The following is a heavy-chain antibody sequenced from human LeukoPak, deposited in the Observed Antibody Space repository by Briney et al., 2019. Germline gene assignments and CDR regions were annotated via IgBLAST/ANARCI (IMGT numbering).Heavy chain of an antibody. CDR2: ISGSGGST. D-gene: IGHD3-9*01. J-gene: IGHJ3*02. Sequence: GGSLRLSCAASGFTFSSYAMSWVRQAPGKGLEGVSAISGSGGSTYYADSVKGRFTISRDNAKNSLFLQMNSLRAEDTAVYYCARDWSMTGVDAFDIWGQGTMVTVSS. CDR1: GFTFSSYA. V-gene: IGHV3-23*01. CDR3: ARDWSMTGVDAFDI.